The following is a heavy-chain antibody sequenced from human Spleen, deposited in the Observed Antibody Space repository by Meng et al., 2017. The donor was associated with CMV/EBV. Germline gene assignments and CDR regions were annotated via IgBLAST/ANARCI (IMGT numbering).Heavy chain of an antibody. Sequence: SSVQVSCKPSGGTFRKYAISGVRQPPGHGLEWMGAIVPVVLSPSYPRKFQGRVTLTADKPTSTAYMALSSLRSEDTAVYYCATDTLGCGGECYYPFDFWGQGTLVTVSS. J-gene: IGHJ4*02. CDR1: GGTFRKYA. CDR2: IVPVVLSP. D-gene: IGHD2-21*01. V-gene: IGHV1-69*10. CDR3: ATDTLGCGGECYYPFDF.